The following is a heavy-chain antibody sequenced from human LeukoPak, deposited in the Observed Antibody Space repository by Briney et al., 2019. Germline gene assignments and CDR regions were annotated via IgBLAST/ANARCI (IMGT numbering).Heavy chain of an antibody. D-gene: IGHD6-13*01. J-gene: IGHJ6*03. CDR2: IYYSGST. V-gene: IGHV4-39*07. Sequence: SETLSLTCTVSGGSISSYYWGWIRQPPGKGLEWIGSIYYSGSTYYNPSLKSRVTISVDTSKNQFSLKLSSVTAADTAVYYCAREGYSSSWYYYYYYMDVWGKGTTVTVSS. CDR1: GGSISSYY. CDR3: AREGYSSSWYYYYYYMDV.